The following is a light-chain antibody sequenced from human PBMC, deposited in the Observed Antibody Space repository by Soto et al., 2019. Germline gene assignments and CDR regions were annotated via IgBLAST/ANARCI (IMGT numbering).Light chain of an antibody. V-gene: IGKV4-1*01. CDR3: QQYYSTRLT. CDR2: WAS. J-gene: IGKJ4*01. Sequence: DIVMTQSPDSLAVSLGERATINCKSSQSVLYSSNNKNYLAWYQQKPGQPPKLLIYWASTRESGVPDRFSGSWSGTDFTLTISSLQAEDVAVYYCQQYYSTRLTFGGGTKVEIK. CDR1: QSVLYSSNNKNY.